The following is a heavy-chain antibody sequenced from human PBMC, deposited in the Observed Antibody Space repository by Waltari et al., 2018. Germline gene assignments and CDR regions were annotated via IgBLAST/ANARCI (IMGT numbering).Heavy chain of an antibody. V-gene: IGHV3-23*01. CDR2: ISGSGGRT. CDR3: AKEPLLWFGDLHDY. Sequence: EVQLLESGGGLVQPGGSLRLSCAASGFTFSSYAMSWVRKAPGKGREWGSAISGSGGRTYYADSVKGRFTISRDNSKNTLYLQMNSLRAEDTSVYYCAKEPLLWFGDLHDYWGQGTLVTVSS. J-gene: IGHJ4*02. CDR1: GFTFSSYA. D-gene: IGHD3-10*01.